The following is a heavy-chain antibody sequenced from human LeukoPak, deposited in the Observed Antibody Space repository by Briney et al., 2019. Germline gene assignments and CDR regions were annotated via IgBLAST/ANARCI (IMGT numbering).Heavy chain of an antibody. CDR1: GFTFSSYS. V-gene: IGHV3-48*04. J-gene: IGHJ4*02. CDR3: VRDHEWAFDY. CDR2: ISTSGSTI. D-gene: IGHD1-26*01. Sequence: PGGSLRLSCAASGFTFSSYSMNWVRQAPGKGLEWVSYISTSGSTIHYADSVKGRFTISRDDAKNSLYLQMNSLRAEDTAVYFCVRDHEWAFDYWGQGTLVTVSS.